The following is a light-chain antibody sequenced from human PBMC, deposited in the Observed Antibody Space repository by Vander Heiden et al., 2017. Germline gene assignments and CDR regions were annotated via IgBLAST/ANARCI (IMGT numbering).Light chain of an antibody. Sequence: DIALAQYPGTLSLSPGESATLYCRASQSVSLSYLAWYQQKPGQAPRPLIYGASSRATGIPDRFSASGSGTDFTPTISRLEPEDSAVYYCQHYGSSPLTFGGGTKVEIK. CDR3: QHYGSSPLT. J-gene: IGKJ4*01. CDR2: GAS. CDR1: QSVSLSY. V-gene: IGKV3-20*01.